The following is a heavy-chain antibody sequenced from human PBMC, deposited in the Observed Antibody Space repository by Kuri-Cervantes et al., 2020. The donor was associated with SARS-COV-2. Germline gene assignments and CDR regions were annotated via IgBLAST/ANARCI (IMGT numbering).Heavy chain of an antibody. J-gene: IGHJ3*01. CDR1: GYTFTSYG. V-gene: IGHV1-18*01. CDR3: ATEGYSIIIWAFAH. D-gene: IGHD3-22*01. CDR2: ISAYNGST. Sequence: ASVKVSCKASGYTFTSYGISWVRQAPGQGLEWMGWISAYNGSTNYAQKLQGRVTMTTDTSTSTAYMELSSLRSEDTAVYYCATEGYSIIIWAFAHWGQGTKVTVSS.